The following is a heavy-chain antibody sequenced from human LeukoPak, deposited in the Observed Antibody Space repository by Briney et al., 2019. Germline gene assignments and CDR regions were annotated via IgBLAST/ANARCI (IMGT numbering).Heavy chain of an antibody. J-gene: IGHJ3*02. Sequence: SETLSLTCTVSGGSISSYYWSWIRQPPGKGLGWIGYIYYSGSTNYNPSLKSRVTISVDTSKSQFSLKLSSVTAADTAVYYCARVSYDSSGYYYVHAFDIWGQGTMVTVSS. CDR1: GGSISSYY. D-gene: IGHD3-22*01. CDR3: ARVSYDSSGYYYVHAFDI. V-gene: IGHV4-59*01. CDR2: IYYSGST.